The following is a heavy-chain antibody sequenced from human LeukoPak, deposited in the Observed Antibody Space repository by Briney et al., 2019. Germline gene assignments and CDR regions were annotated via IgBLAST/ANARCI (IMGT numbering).Heavy chain of an antibody. CDR1: GFTFSDYY. Sequence: PGGSLRLSCAASGFTFSDYYMSWIRQAPGKGLEWVSYISSSGSTIYYADSVKGRFTISRDDAKNSLYLQMNSLRAEDTAVYYCARDRGTGPPNGNWFDPWGQGTLVTVSS. CDR2: ISSSGSTI. J-gene: IGHJ5*02. V-gene: IGHV3-11*01. D-gene: IGHD1-1*01. CDR3: ARDRGTGPPNGNWFDP.